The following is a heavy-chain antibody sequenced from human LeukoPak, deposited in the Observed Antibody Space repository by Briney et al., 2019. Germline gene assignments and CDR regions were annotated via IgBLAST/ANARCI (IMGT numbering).Heavy chain of an antibody. V-gene: IGHV1-18*01. CDR2: ISAYNGNT. D-gene: IGHD1-26*01. CDR3: AREAGSGSRGTGYYYYYYYMDV. Sequence: ASVKVSCKASGYTFTSYGISWVRQAPGQGLEWMGWISAYNGNTNYAQKLQGRVTMTTDTSTSTAYMELRSLRSDDTAVYYCAREAGSGSRGTGYYYYYYYMDVWGKGTTVTVSS. CDR1: GYTFTSYG. J-gene: IGHJ6*03.